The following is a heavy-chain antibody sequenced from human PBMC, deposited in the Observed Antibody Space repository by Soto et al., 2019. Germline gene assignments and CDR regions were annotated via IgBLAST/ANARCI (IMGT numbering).Heavy chain of an antibody. CDR1: GGSISSYY. D-gene: IGHD3-22*01. J-gene: IGHJ4*02. CDR3: ARDRHYYDSSGLFDY. V-gene: IGHV4-4*07. Sequence: LSLTCTVSGGSISSYYWSWIRQPAGKGLEWIGRIYTSGSANYNPSLKSRVTMSVDTSKNQFSLKLSSVTAADTAVYYCARDRHYYDSSGLFDYWGQGTLVTVSS. CDR2: IYTSGSA.